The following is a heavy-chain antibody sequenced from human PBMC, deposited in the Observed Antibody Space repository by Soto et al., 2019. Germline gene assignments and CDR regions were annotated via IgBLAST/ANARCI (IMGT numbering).Heavy chain of an antibody. CDR3: ARDWSKFSYNYPYYYAMDA. V-gene: IGHV3-53*01. J-gene: IGHJ6*02. Sequence: PGGSLRLSCSVSGFSVTNNYISWFRQAPGKGLEWVSLLSSSGTTYYADSVRGRFTVSRDDSKNTLHLQMDNLTPEDTAVYYCARDWSKFSYNYPYYYAMDAWGQGTTVTVSS. CDR2: LSSSGTT. CDR1: GFSVTNNY. D-gene: IGHD5-18*01.